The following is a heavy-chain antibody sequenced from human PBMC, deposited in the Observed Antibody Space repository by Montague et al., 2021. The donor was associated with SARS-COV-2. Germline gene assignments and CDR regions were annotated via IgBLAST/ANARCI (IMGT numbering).Heavy chain of an antibody. J-gene: IGHJ6*02. D-gene: IGHD3-9*01. CDR1: GFSLSTSGMY. V-gene: IGHV2-70*11. CDR3: ARRTYDILTGYDYGMDV. CDR2: IDWDDDK. Sequence: PALVKPTQTLILTCTFSGFSLSTSGMYVSWIRQPPGKALEWLARIDWDDDKYYSTSLKTRLTISKDTSKNQVVLTMTNMDPVDTATYYCARRTYDILTGYDYGMDVWGQGTTVTVSS.